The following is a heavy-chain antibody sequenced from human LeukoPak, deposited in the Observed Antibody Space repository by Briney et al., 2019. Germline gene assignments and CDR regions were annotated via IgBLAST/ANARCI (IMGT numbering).Heavy chain of an antibody. CDR3: ARVCQEGGSTSCFDY. J-gene: IGHJ4*02. D-gene: IGHD2-2*01. CDR2: IYYTGST. V-gene: IGHV4-59*01. Sequence: PSETLSHPRSVSRIPIRSYFLIWIRQPPPKELAGMGYIYYTGSTNYNPSLKSRVSISVDTSKNRFSLRLSSVTAADTAVYYCARVCQEGGSTSCFDYWGQGTLVTVSS. CDR1: RIPIRSYF.